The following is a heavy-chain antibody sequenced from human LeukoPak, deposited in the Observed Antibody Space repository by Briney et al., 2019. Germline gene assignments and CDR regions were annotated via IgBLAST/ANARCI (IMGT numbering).Heavy chain of an antibody. Sequence: SETLSLTCTVSGGSISSSSDYWSWIRQPPGKGLEWIGNIGNINYSGRTYYNPSLKSRVTISVDTSMNQFSLRLSSVTAADTAVYYCASNWSDFDYWGQGILVTVSS. J-gene: IGHJ4*02. D-gene: IGHD1-1*01. CDR2: IGNINYSGRT. V-gene: IGHV4-39*07. CDR3: ASNWSDFDY. CDR1: GGSISSSSDY.